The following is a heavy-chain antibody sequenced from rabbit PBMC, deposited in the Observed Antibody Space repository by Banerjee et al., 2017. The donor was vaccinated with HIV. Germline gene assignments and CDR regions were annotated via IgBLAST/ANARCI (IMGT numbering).Heavy chain of an antibody. J-gene: IGHJ4*01. V-gene: IGHV1S40*01. Sequence: QSLEESGGDLVKPEGSLTLTCTASAFSFNNKYVMCWVRQAPGKGLEWIACINTSTGNTVYASWAKGRFTISKTSSTTVTLQMTSLTAADTATYFCARSSSWYNFNVWGPGTLVTVS. D-gene: IGHD1-1*01. CDR1: AFSFNNKYV. CDR3: ARSSSWYNFNV. CDR2: INTSTGNT.